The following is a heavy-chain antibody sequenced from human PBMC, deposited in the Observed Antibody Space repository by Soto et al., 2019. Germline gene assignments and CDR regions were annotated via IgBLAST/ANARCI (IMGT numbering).Heavy chain of an antibody. J-gene: IGHJ5*02. CDR1: GGSISSYY. V-gene: IGHV4-59*01. Sequence: SETLSLTCTVSGGSISSYYWSWIRQPPGKGLEWIGYNSGSTNYNPSLKSRVTISVDTSKNQFSLKLSSVTAADTAVYYCARGYYDFWSGYGGNNWFDPWGQGTLVTVSS. D-gene: IGHD3-3*01. CDR2: NSGST. CDR3: ARGYYDFWSGYGGNNWFDP.